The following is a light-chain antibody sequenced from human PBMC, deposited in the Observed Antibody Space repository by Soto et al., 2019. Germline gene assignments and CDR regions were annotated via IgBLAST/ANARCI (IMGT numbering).Light chain of an antibody. CDR1: SSDVGGYNY. Sequence: QSALTQPASVSGSPGQSITISCTGTSSDVGGYNYVYWYQQHPGKAPKLMIYEVSNRPSGVSNRFSGSKSGNTASLTISGLQSEDGADYYCSSYTSTSTLVFGGGTQLPVL. CDR2: EVS. CDR3: SSYTSTSTLV. V-gene: IGLV2-14*01. J-gene: IGLJ2*01.